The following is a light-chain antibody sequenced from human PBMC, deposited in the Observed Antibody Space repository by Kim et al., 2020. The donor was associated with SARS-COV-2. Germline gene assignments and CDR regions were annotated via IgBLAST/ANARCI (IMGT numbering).Light chain of an antibody. V-gene: IGKV1-33*01. Sequence: DIEMTQSPPSLSASVGDRVTITCQASQDIMIYLNWYQQKPGKAPKLLIYDATRMEPGVPSRFSGSGSGKYFTFTINGLRPEDIATYYCQQYDSRPSYTFGQGTKVDIK. CDR3: QQYDSRPSYT. J-gene: IGKJ2*01. CDR1: QDIMIY. CDR2: DAT.